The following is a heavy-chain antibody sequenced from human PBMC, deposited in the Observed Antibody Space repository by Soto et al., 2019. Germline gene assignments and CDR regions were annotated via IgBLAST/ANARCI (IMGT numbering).Heavy chain of an antibody. Sequence: SETLSLTCAVSGYSISSGYHWGWVRQPPGKGLEWIGTIYFTGNTYYTPSLKSRLTMSIDTSKNEFSLRLNSVTAADTAVYYCAGQTFTIAAASYGRSNWFDPWGPGTLVTVSS. V-gene: IGHV4-38-2*01. CDR2: IYFTGNT. J-gene: IGHJ5*02. CDR1: GYSISSGYH. D-gene: IGHD6-25*01. CDR3: AGQTFTIAAASYGRSNWFDP.